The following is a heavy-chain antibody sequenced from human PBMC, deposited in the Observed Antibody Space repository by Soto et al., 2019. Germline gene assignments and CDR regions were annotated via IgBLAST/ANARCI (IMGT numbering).Heavy chain of an antibody. Sequence: GGSLRLSCAASGFTFSSYTMNWVRQAPGKGLEWVSSITTTSTTIYYADSVKGRFTISRDNAKNSLYLQMDSLRAEDTAVYYCASSFGSGSNYWGQGTLVTVSS. CDR3: ASSFGSGSNY. V-gene: IGHV3-48*01. CDR1: GFTFSSYT. D-gene: IGHD3-10*01. CDR2: ITTTSTTI. J-gene: IGHJ4*02.